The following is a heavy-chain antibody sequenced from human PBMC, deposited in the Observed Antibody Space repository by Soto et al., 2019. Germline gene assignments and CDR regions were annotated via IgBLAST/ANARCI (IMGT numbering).Heavy chain of an antibody. CDR1: GFTFSSYG. D-gene: IGHD5-12*01. CDR3: AKDLGRPITGGYNYYYYYGMDV. Sequence: GGSLRLSCAASGFTFSSYGMHWVRQAPGKGLEWVAVISYDGSNKYYADSVKGRFTISRDNSKNTLYLQMNSLRAEDTAVYYCAKDLGRPITGGYNYYYYYGMDVWGQGTTVTVSS. CDR2: ISYDGSNK. V-gene: IGHV3-30*18. J-gene: IGHJ6*02.